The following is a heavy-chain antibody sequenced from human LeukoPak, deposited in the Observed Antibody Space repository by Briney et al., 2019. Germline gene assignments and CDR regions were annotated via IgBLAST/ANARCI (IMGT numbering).Heavy chain of an antibody. CDR1: GGSISSYY. J-gene: IGHJ2*01. CDR3: ARGGWYLDL. Sequence: SETLSLTCTVSGGSISSYYWSWIRQPPGKGLEWIGYLYDSGSTKYNPSLKSRVTISVDTSKTQFSLKMSSVTAADTAVYYCARGGWYLDLWGRGTLVTVSS. CDR2: LYDSGST. V-gene: IGHV4-59*01.